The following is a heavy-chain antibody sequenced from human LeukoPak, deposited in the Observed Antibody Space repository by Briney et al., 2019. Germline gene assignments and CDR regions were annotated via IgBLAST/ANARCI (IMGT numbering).Heavy chain of an antibody. V-gene: IGHV3-15*01. D-gene: IGHD6-6*01. J-gene: IGHJ4*02. CDR2: IKSKTDGGTT. Sequence: NPGGSLRLSCAASXFTFSNAWMTWVRQAPGKGLEWVGLIKSKTDGGTTDYAAPVKGRFTISRDDSKNTLYLQMNSLKTEDTAVYYCATDPTYSSTSDYWGQGTLVTVSS. CDR3: ATDPTYSSTSDY. CDR1: XFTFSNAW.